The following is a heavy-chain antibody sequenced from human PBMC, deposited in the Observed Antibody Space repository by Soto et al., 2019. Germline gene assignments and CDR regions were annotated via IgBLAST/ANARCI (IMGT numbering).Heavy chain of an antibody. CDR3: ARSYNWSINWFDP. CDR2: IYYSGST. CDR1: GGSISSYY. D-gene: IGHD1-20*01. J-gene: IGHJ5*02. Sequence: SETRSLTCTVSGGSISSYYWSWIRQPPGKGLEWIGYIYYSGSTNYNPSLKSRVTISVDTSKNQFSLKLSSVTAADTAVYYCARSYNWSINWFDPWGQGTLVTVSS. V-gene: IGHV4-59*08.